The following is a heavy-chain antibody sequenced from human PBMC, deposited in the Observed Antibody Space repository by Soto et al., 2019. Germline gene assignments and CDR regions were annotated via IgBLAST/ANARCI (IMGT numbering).Heavy chain of an antibody. D-gene: IGHD4-17*01. CDR3: ARKPSAAGSQTVTRFSYYYYYYMDV. J-gene: IGHJ6*03. V-gene: IGHV4-34*01. CDR1: GGSFSGYY. Sequence: PSETLSLTCAVYGGSFSGYYWSWILQPPGKGLEWIGEINHSGSTNYNPSLKSRVTISVDTSKNQFSLKLSSVTAADTAVYYCARKPSAAGSQTVTRFSYYYYYYMDVWGKGTTVTVSS. CDR2: INHSGST.